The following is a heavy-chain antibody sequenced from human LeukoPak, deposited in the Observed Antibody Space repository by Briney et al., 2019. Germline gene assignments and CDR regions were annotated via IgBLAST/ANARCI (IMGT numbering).Heavy chain of an antibody. Sequence: GGSLRLSCTFSGFAFSGYAMSWVRQAPGKGPEWVSSIGARGDVTYSADSVKGRFTISRDNSKRTLFLQMNSLRAEDTAVYYCAKVHYTASFPGSFPGRNYFDSWAQGSLVTVSP. D-gene: IGHD1-26*01. CDR2: IGARGDVT. CDR3: AKVHYTASFPGSFPGRNYFDS. J-gene: IGHJ4*02. V-gene: IGHV3-23*01. CDR1: GFAFSGYA.